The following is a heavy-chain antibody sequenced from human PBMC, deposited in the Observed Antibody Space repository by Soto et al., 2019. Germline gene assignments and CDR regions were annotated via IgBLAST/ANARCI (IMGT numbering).Heavy chain of an antibody. J-gene: IGHJ6*02. CDR2: ISSSSSYI. V-gene: IGHV3-21*01. Sequence: GGSLRLSCAASGFTFSSYSMNWVRQAPGKGLEWVSSISSSSSYIYYADSVKGRFTISGDNAKNSLYLQMNSLRAEDTAVYYCASVLVTGGMDVWGQGTTVTVSS. CDR1: GFTFSSYS. D-gene: IGHD2-15*01. CDR3: ASVLVTGGMDV.